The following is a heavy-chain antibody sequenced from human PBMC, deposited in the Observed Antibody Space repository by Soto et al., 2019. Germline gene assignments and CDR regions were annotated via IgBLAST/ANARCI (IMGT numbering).Heavy chain of an antibody. V-gene: IGHV3-23*01. Sequence: LRLSCAASGFTFSSYAMSWVRQAPGKGLEWVSAISGSGGSTYYADSVKGRFTISRDNSKNTLYLQMNSLRAEDTAVYYCAKAPRIAARQGSPTNWFDPWGQGTLVTVSS. CDR2: ISGSGGST. CDR3: AKAPRIAARQGSPTNWFDP. CDR1: GFTFSSYA. D-gene: IGHD6-6*01. J-gene: IGHJ5*02.